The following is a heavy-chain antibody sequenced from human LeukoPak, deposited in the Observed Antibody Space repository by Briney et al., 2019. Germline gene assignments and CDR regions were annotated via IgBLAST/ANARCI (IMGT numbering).Heavy chain of an antibody. D-gene: IGHD2-2*01. CDR3: ARRFSTGPFDY. V-gene: IGHV4-4*07. CDR2: IHTSGRT. J-gene: IGHJ4*02. Sequence: SETLSLTCTVSGGSISTYYWSWIRQPAGKGLEWIGRIHTSGRTNYNPSLKSRVTMSVDTSKSQFSMKLNSVTAADTAVYYCARRFSTGPFDYWGQGILVTVSS. CDR1: GGSISTYY.